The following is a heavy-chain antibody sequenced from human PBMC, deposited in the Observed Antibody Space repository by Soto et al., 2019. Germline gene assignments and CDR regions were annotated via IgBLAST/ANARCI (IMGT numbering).Heavy chain of an antibody. J-gene: IGHJ4*02. CDR3: AKESVVATGYFDY. CDR1: GFTFSSSA. D-gene: IGHD5-12*01. V-gene: IGHV3-23*01. Sequence: GGSLRLSCAASGFTFSSSAMRWVRQAPGKGLEWVSSITDSGGRTYYADSVKGRFTISRDNSKNTLYLQMNSLRAEDTAVYYCAKESVVATGYFDYWGQGTLVTVSS. CDR2: ITDSGGRT.